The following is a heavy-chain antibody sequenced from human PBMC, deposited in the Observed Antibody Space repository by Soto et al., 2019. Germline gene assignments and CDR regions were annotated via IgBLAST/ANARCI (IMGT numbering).Heavy chain of an antibody. Sequence: GSLRLSCAASGFTFSSYAMSWVRQAPGKGLEWVSAISDSGGSTYYADSVKGRFTISRDNSKNTLYLQMNSLRAEDTAVYYCAKGYYYGSGSPDAFDIWGQGTMVTVSS. CDR2: ISDSGGST. CDR1: GFTFSSYA. CDR3: AKGYYYGSGSPDAFDI. D-gene: IGHD3-10*01. V-gene: IGHV3-23*01. J-gene: IGHJ3*02.